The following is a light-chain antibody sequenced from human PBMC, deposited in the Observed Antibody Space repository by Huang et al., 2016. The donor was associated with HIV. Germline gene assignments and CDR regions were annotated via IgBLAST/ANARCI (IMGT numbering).Light chain of an antibody. CDR2: DAS. V-gene: IGKV3-11*01. J-gene: IGKJ2*01. CDR1: QSVNNF. CDR3: QQRSNWPHT. Sequence: EIVLTQSPATLSLSPGERATLSCRASQSVNNFISWRQQKPGQAPRPLIYDASNRAAGIPARFSGSGSGTDFTITISSLEPEDSAVYYCQQRSNWPHTFGQGTKLEIK.